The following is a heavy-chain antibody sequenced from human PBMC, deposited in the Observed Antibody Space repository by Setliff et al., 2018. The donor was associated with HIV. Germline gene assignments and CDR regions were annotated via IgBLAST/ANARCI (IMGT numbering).Heavy chain of an antibody. CDR1: GYTFLSYG. CDR2: ISAYNGNT. V-gene: IGHV1-18*01. D-gene: IGHD2-15*01. J-gene: IGHJ6*03. CDR3: ARGGYCSGGSCYPLNDYFYYMDG. Sequence: GASVKVSCKASGYTFLSYGISWVRQAPGQGLEWMGWISAYNGNTNYAQMLQGRVTMTTDTSTSTAYMELRSLRSDDTAVYYCARGGYCSGGSCYPLNDYFYYMDGWGKGTTVT.